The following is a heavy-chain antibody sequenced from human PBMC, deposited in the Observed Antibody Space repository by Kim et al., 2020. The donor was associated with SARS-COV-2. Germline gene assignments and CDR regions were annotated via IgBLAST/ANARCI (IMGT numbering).Heavy chain of an antibody. V-gene: IGHV3-74*01. CDR1: GFTFSSHW. CDR3: ARRQFTSGWYYFDY. Sequence: GGSLRLSCAASGFTFSSHWMHWVRQAPGKGLVWVSRINSDGRTISYADSVKGRFTISRDNAKNTLYLQMNSLRAEDTAVYYCARRQFTSGWYYFDYWGQGTLVTVSS. D-gene: IGHD6-19*01. J-gene: IGHJ4*02. CDR2: INSDGRTI.